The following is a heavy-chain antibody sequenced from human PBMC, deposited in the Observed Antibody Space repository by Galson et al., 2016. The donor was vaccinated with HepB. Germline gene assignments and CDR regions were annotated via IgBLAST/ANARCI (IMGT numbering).Heavy chain of an antibody. D-gene: IGHD5-18*01. CDR1: GVTLSSNG. V-gene: IGHV1-69*13. Sequence: SVKVSCKASGVTLSSNGISWVRQAPGQGLEWMGGINPLFGAPTYAQKFQGRVTITADGSTSTAYMELSSLRSEDTAVYYCARDRDPPMVGGYYYGMDVWGQGTTVTVSS. CDR3: ARDRDPPMVGGYYYGMDV. CDR2: INPLFGAP. J-gene: IGHJ6*02.